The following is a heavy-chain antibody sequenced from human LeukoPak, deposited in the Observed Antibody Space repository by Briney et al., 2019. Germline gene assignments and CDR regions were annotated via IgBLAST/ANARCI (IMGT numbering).Heavy chain of an antibody. CDR1: GFTFSSYA. Sequence: GRSLRLSCAASGFTFSSYAMHWVRQAPGKGLEWVAVISYDGSDKYYADSVKGRFTISRDNSKNTLYLQMNSLRAEDTAVYYCARDKKIGITIFGVGMEGLYYFDYWGQGTLVTVSS. CDR2: ISYDGSDK. D-gene: IGHD3-3*01. J-gene: IGHJ4*02. V-gene: IGHV3-30-3*01. CDR3: ARDKKIGITIFGVGMEGLYYFDY.